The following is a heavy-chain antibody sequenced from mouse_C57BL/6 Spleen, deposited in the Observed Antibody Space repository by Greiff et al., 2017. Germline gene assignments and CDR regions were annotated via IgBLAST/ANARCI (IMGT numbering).Heavy chain of an antibody. J-gene: IGHJ1*03. CDR2: INYDGSST. D-gene: IGHD1-1*01. Sequence: EVKLVESEGGLVQPGSSMKLSCTASGFTFSDYYMAWVRQVPEKGLEWVANINYDGSSTYYLDSLKSRFIISGDNAKNILYLQMSSLKSEDTATYYCARDGSYYYGSSLYWYCDVWGTGTTVTVSS. CDR1: GFTFSDYY. V-gene: IGHV5-16*01. CDR3: ARDGSYYYGSSLYWYCDV.